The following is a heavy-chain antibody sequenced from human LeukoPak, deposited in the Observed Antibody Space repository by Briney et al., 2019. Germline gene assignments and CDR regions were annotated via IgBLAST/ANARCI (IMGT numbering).Heavy chain of an antibody. D-gene: IGHD2-15*01. CDR2: IYYSGST. J-gene: IGHJ5*02. CDR1: GGSISSYY. Sequence: PSETLSLTCTVSGGSISSYYWSWIRQPPGKGLEWIGYIYYSGSTNYNPSLKSRVTISVDTSKNQFSLKLSSLTAADTAVYYCARETYCSGGSCYSGWFDPWGQGTLVTVSS. V-gene: IGHV4-59*12. CDR3: ARETYCSGGSCYSGWFDP.